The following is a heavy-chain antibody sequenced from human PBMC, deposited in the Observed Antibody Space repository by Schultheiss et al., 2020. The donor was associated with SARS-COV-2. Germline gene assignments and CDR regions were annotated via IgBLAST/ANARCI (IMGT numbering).Heavy chain of an antibody. V-gene: IGHV3-23*01. D-gene: IGHD2-2*02. CDR2: ISGSGGST. CDR3: AKDQWCSSTSCYTNY. CDR1: GFTFSSYA. Sequence: GGSLRLSCAASGFTFSSYAMSWVRQASGKGLEWVSAISGSGGSTYYADSVKGRFTISRDNSKNTLYLQMNSLRAEDTAVYYCAKDQWCSSTSCYTNYWGQGTLVTVSS. J-gene: IGHJ4*02.